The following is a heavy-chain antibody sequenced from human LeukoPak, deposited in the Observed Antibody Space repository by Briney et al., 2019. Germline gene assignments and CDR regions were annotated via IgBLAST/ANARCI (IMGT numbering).Heavy chain of an antibody. Sequence: ASVKVSCKVSGYTLTELSMHWVRQAPGKGLEWMGGFDPEDGETIYAQKFQGRVTMTGDTSTDTAYMELSSLRSEDTAVYYCARDTGYDSSGYYSRLGGYWGQGTLVTVSS. D-gene: IGHD3-22*01. CDR3: ARDTGYDSSGYYSRLGGY. CDR2: FDPEDGET. CDR1: GYTLTELS. V-gene: IGHV1-24*01. J-gene: IGHJ4*02.